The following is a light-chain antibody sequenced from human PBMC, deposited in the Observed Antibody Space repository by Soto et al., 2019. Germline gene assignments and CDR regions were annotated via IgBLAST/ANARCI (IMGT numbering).Light chain of an antibody. CDR3: QQYRASPCT. V-gene: IGKV3-20*01. CDR1: QSIVGRS. J-gene: IGKJ2*02. CDR2: ASS. Sequence: EIVLTQSPGTLSLSPGARATLSCRASQSIVGRSLAWYQQLPGQAPRLLIYASSTRASGVPDRFSGSGSESEFTLTIAGLEPDDFAVYYCQQYRASPCTFGQGTRLEI.